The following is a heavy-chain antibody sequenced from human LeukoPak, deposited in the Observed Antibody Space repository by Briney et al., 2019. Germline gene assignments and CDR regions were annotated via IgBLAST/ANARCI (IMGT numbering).Heavy chain of an antibody. D-gene: IGHD5-12*01. CDR3: ARLSTIVAMINVDYYYGMDV. CDR1: GGTFSSYA. V-gene: IGHV1-69*06. CDR2: IIPIFGTA. Sequence: SVKVSCKASGGTFSSYAISWVRQAPGQGLEWMGGIIPIFGTANYAQKFQGRVTITADKSTSTAYMELSSLRSEDTAVYYCARLSTIVAMINVDYYYGMDVWGKGTTVTVSS. J-gene: IGHJ6*04.